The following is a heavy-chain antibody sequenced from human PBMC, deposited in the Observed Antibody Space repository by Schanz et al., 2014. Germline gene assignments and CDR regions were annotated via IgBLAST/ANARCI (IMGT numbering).Heavy chain of an antibody. CDR1: GFTFSDSQ. Sequence: QVQLVESGGGLVTPGGSLRLSCVASGFTFSDSQMTWIRQAPGKGLEWISYISSTSTYISYAASVEGRFTVSRDNAQNSLYLQMHSLRFEDSALYYCASGRKWPAVDYGGQGVQVTVSS. J-gene: IGHJ4*02. CDR2: ISSTSTYI. D-gene: IGHD5-12*01. CDR3: ASGRKWPAVDY. V-gene: IGHV3-11*06.